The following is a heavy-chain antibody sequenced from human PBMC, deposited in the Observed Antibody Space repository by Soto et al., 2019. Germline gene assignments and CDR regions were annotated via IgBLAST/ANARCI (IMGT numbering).Heavy chain of an antibody. Sequence: SLRLSCAASGFTFDDYAMHWVRQAPGKGLEWVSGISWNSGSIGYADSVKGRFTISRDNAKNSLYLQMNSLRAEDTALYYCANDNGIAVARKHFAYSGQGTLVTVDS. V-gene: IGHV3-9*01. D-gene: IGHD6-19*01. CDR1: GFTFDDYA. CDR3: ANDNGIAVARKHFAY. J-gene: IGHJ4*02. CDR2: ISWNSGSI.